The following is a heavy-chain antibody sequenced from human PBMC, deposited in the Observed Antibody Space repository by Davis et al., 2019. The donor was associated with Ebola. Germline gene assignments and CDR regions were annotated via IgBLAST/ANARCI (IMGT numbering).Heavy chain of an antibody. CDR2: INQDGSEK. CDR3: ARDPVVVVPAAIFYSYYGMDV. V-gene: IGHV3-7*03. Sequence: GGSLRLSCAASGFTFSSYWMSWVRQAPGKGLEWVANINQDGSEKYYVDSVKGRFTISRDNAKNSLYLQMNSLRAEDTAVYYCARDPVVVVPAAIFYSYYGMDVWGQGTTVTVSS. D-gene: IGHD2-2*02. J-gene: IGHJ6*02. CDR1: GFTFSSYW.